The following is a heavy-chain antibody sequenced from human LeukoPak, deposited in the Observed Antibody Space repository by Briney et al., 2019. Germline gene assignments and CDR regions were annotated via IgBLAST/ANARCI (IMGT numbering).Heavy chain of an antibody. CDR3: ARALRTGQGDYVPVL. V-gene: IGHV5-51*01. D-gene: IGHD3-10*02. CDR2: IYPGDSET. Sequence: GESLKISCKASGYKFTNYWIGWVRQMPGKGLEWMTIIYPGDSETRYSPSFQGQVTLSAAKSIDTIYLQWNTLKASDTAMYYCARALRTGQGDYVPVLWGQGTLVTVSS. CDR1: GYKFTNYW. J-gene: IGHJ4*02.